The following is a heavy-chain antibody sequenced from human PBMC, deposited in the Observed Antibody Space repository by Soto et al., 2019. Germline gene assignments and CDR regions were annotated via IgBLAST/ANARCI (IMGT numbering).Heavy chain of an antibody. V-gene: IGHV3-7*01. CDR2: INEEGTTR. D-gene: IGHD2-15*01. CDR1: GFSLTQYW. CDR3: TRCDVLCSGGSCFFDS. Sequence: EVQLVESGGGLVQSGGSVRLSCIASGFSLTQYWMRWVRQTPRKGLAWVAKINEEGTTRDYMESDDGRFTSSRDNVQNSVSLQMNSLRADDTAVSFCTRCDVLCSGGSCFFDSWVQVPLVTVSS. J-gene: IGHJ4*02.